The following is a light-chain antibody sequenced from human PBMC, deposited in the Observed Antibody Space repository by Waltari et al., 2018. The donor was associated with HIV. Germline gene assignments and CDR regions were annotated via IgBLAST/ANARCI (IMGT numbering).Light chain of an antibody. V-gene: IGKV2-28*01. CDR3: MQALHTPFM. Sequence: DVLLTQSPASLAVTPGESASISCKSSQSLFHKTGKNYLDGYVKKPGQTPQLLMYMASHLAAGVPVRFSGSGSGTEFTLKISRVEAEDVGLYYCMQALHTPFMFGHGTRLEI. J-gene: IGKJ5*01. CDR2: MAS. CDR1: QSLFHKTGKNY.